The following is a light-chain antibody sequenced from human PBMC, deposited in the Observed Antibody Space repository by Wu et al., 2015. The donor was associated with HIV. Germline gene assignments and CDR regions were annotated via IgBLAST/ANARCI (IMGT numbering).Light chain of an antibody. CDR3: QQYNNWPYT. J-gene: IGKJ2*01. CDR2: AAS. Sequence: EIVVTQSPATLSLSPGERATLLCRASRSISSDLAWYQQKPGQAPRLLVYAASTRTTGIPAKFSGSGSGTEFTLTISNMQSEDFTFYFCQQYNNWPYTFGQGTKLEIK. CDR1: RSISSD. V-gene: IGKV3-15*01.